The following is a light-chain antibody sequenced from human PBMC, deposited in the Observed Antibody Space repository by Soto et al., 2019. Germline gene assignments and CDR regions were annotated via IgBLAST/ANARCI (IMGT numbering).Light chain of an antibody. J-gene: IGKJ2*01. Sequence: DIQMTQSPSTLSASVGDRVTITCRASESINRRLAWYQQKPGSAPKRLIYKSSILESGVPSRFSGSGYGTEFALTISGLQPDDFATDYCQRFDTSYAMYFFGPGTKVDIK. CDR3: QRFDTSYAMYF. CDR2: KSS. CDR1: ESINRR. V-gene: IGKV1-5*03.